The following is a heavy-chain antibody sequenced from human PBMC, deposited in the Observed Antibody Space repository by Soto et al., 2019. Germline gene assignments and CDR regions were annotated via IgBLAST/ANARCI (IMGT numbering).Heavy chain of an antibody. CDR3: ARGRAPEYYGSGSYYSTYYYYGMDV. CDR2: ISYDGSNK. J-gene: IGHJ6*02. D-gene: IGHD3-10*01. V-gene: IGHV3-30-3*01. Sequence: PGGSLRLSCAASVFTFSSYAMHWVRQAPGKGLAWVAVISYDGSNKYYADSVKGRFTISRDNSKNTLYLQMNSLRAEDTAVYYCARGRAPEYYGSGSYYSTYYYYGMDVWGQGTTVTVSS. CDR1: VFTFSSYA.